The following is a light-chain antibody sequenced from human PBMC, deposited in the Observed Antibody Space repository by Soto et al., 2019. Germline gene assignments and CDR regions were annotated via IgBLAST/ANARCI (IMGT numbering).Light chain of an antibody. J-gene: IGKJ1*01. CDR3: QQYSTYLWT. CDR2: DAS. CDR1: QSVSSW. Sequence: DVHMTQSPFTLSASVGYRVTVTCRASQSVSSWLAWYQQRPGKAPKLLIYDASSLESGVPSRFRGSGSGTEFTLTISSLQPDDSATYYCQQYSTYLWTFGQGTKVDIK. V-gene: IGKV1-5*01.